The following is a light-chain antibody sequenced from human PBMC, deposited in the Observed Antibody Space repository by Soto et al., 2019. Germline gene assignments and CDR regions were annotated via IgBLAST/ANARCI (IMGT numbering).Light chain of an antibody. CDR1: SSDVGGYNY. V-gene: IGLV2-14*01. Sequence: QSVLTQPASVSGSPGQSITISCTVTSSDVGGYNYVSWYQQHPGRAPKLMIYEVSHRPSGVSNRFSGSKSGNTASLTISGLQAEDEADYYCSSYTSSSTFYVFGTGTKVTVL. CDR3: SSYTSSSTFYV. CDR2: EVS. J-gene: IGLJ1*01.